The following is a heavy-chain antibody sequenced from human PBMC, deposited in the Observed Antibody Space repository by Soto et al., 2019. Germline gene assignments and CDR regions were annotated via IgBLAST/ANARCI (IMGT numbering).Heavy chain of an antibody. D-gene: IGHD3-10*01. Sequence: SQTLSLTCAISGDSVSSNSAAWNWIRQSPSRGLEWLGRTYYRSKWYNDYAVSVKSRITINPDTSKNQFSLQLNSVTPEDTAVYYCARMDYYGSGFDPLTNSRHYYYGMDVWGQGTTVTVSS. CDR2: TYYRSKWYN. V-gene: IGHV6-1*01. CDR3: ARMDYYGSGFDPLTNSRHYYYGMDV. CDR1: GDSVSSNSAA. J-gene: IGHJ6*02.